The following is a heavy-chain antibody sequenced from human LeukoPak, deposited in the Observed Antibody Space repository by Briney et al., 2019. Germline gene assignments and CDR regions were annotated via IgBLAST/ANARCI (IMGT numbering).Heavy chain of an antibody. CDR2: ISSNGGST. V-gene: IGHV3-64*01. Sequence: GGSLRLSCAVSGFTFSSYAMHWVRQAPGKGLEYVSAISSNGGSTYYANSVKGRFTISRDNSKNTLYLQMGSLRAEDMAVYYCARAIAVAVFDYWGQGTLVTVSS. J-gene: IGHJ4*02. D-gene: IGHD6-19*01. CDR1: GFTFSSYA. CDR3: ARAIAVAVFDY.